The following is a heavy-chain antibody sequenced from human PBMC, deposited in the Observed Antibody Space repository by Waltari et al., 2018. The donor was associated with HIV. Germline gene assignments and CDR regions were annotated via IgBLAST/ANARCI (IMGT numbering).Heavy chain of an antibody. Sequence: EVQLVESGGGLVQPGESLRLTCAASGFLFNSHSMHWVSQVPGKGPEGRVTISCDNTIIYYADSVKGRFTISRDRAKNSLYLQMNSLRDEDTAVYYCARWYCTATNCCGLDFWGQGTRVTVSS. J-gene: IGHJ4*02. CDR3: ARWYCTATNCCGLDF. D-gene: IGHD2-8*02. CDR1: GFLFNSHS. V-gene: IGHV3-48*02. CDR2: ISCDNTII.